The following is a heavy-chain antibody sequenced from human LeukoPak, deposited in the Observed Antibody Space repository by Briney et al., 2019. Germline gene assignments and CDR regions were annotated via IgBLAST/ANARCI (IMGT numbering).Heavy chain of an antibody. CDR1: GGSISSYY. CDR2: IYYSGST. D-gene: IGHD5-12*01. J-gene: IGHJ4*02. V-gene: IGHV4-59*08. CDR3: ARRSGYDTLDY. Sequence: SETLSLTCTVSGGSISSYYWSWIRQPPGKGLEWIGYIYYSGSTYYNPSLKSRVTISVDTSKNRFSLKLSSVTAADTAVYYCARRSGYDTLDYWGQGTLVTVSS.